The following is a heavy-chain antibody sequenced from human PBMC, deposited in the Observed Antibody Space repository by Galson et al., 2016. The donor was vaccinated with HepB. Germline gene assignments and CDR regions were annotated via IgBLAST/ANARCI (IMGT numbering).Heavy chain of an antibody. CDR1: GYTFTNHD. CDR2: MNANTGNT. CDR3: TRWFGEVIGLDP. V-gene: IGHV1-8*01. J-gene: IGHJ5*02. Sequence: SVKVSCKASGYTFTNHDINWVRQATGQGLEWMGWMNANTGNTAYAQKFQDRVTMTRNTSISTAYMELRGLRSEDTAVYYCTRWFGEVIGLDPWGQGTQVTVSS. D-gene: IGHD3-16*01.